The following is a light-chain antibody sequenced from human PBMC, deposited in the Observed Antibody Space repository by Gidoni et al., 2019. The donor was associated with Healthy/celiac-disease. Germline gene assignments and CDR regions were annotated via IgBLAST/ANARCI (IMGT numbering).Light chain of an antibody. CDR3: AAWDDSLSGSWV. J-gene: IGLJ3*02. Sequence: QSVLTQPPSAPRTPGQRVTISCSGSSSNIGSNYVYWYQQLPGTAPKLLIYSNNQRPSGVPDRFSGSKSGTSASLAISGLRSEDEADYYCAAWDDSLSGSWVFGGGTKLTVL. V-gene: IGLV1-47*02. CDR2: SNN. CDR1: SSNIGSNY.